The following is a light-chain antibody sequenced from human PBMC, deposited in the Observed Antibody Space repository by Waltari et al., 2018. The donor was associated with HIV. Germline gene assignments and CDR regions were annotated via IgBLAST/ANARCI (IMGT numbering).Light chain of an antibody. J-gene: IGLJ2*01. CDR3: QVWVDSRDVAVI. CDR2: DDS. Sequence: SYALTQPPSVSVAPGKTARITCGGDNIGGKLVHWYHQKPGQAPVLVICDDSDRPSGIPERFSGSNYGNTATLTIRRVEGGDEADYYCQVWVDSRDVAVIFGGGTKLTVL. CDR1: NIGGKL. V-gene: IGLV3-21*04.